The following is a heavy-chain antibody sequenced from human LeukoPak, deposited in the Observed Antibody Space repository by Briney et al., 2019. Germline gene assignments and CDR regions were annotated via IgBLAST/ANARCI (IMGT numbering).Heavy chain of an antibody. CDR2: IKQDGSHK. CDR3: ARYGSYLDAVDF. Sequence: PGGSLRLSCAPSGFTFSNYWMSSPRQAPAKGREGLANIKQDGSHKYYVDCVKGRLTISRDDAKKSLYQQMNRLRVEDTAVYYCARYGSYLDAVDFWGQGTLVTVSS. V-gene: IGHV3-7*01. D-gene: IGHD1-26*01. CDR1: GFTFSNYW. J-gene: IGHJ3*01.